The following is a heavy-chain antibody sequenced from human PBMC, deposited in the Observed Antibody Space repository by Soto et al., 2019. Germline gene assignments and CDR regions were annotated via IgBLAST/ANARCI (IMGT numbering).Heavy chain of an antibody. CDR2: ISTSGSTI. CDR1: GFSFSNYE. V-gene: IGHV3-48*03. J-gene: IGHJ6*02. D-gene: IGHD6-19*01. Sequence: GSLRRSSAASGFSFSNYEMKWVRQAPGEGLEWVSYISTSGSTIYYADSVRGRFTISRDNAKNSLYLQMNSLRAEDTAVYYCASRPVAPQPDVDYYYSAMDVWGQGTTVTV. CDR3: ASRPVAPQPDVDYYYSAMDV.